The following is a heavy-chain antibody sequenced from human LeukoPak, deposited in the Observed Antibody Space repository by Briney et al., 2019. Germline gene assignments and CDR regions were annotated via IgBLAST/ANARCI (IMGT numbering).Heavy chain of an antibody. CDR3: ARWRGFGESDDAFDI. D-gene: IGHD3-10*01. CDR1: GGSISSYY. V-gene: IGHV4-59*12. Sequence: SETLSLTCTVSGGSISSYYWSWIRQPPGKGLEWIGSIYYSGSTYYNPSLKSRVTISVDTSKNQFSLKLSSVTAADTAVYYCARWRGFGESDDAFDIWGQGTMVTVSS. J-gene: IGHJ3*02. CDR2: IYYSGST.